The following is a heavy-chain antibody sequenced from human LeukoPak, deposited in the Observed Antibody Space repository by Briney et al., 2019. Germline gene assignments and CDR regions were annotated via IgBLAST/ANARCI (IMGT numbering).Heavy chain of an antibody. CDR2: INPNSGGT. Sequence: GASVKVSCKASGYTFTGYYMHWVRQAPGQGLEWMGWINPNSGGTNYAQKFQGRVTMTRDTSTSTAYMELSRLRSDDTAVYYCARGPYYYDSSWFDPWGQGTLVTVSS. CDR3: ARGPYYYDSSWFDP. V-gene: IGHV1-2*02. J-gene: IGHJ5*02. CDR1: GYTFTGYY. D-gene: IGHD3-22*01.